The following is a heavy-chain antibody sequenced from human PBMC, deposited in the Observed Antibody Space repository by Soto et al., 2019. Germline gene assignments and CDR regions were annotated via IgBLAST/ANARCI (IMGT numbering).Heavy chain of an antibody. Sequence: QVQLQESGPGLVKPSETLSLTCTVSGDSVTSRSYYWTWVRQPPGKGLEWIGYIYYSGNINYNPSLKSRFTISVDTSTNQFSLKLTSVTAADTAIYYCARGNIAASGTKFDPWGQGILVIVSS. D-gene: IGHD6-13*01. V-gene: IGHV4-61*01. CDR2: IYYSGNI. CDR1: GDSVTSRSYY. CDR3: ARGNIAASGTKFDP. J-gene: IGHJ5*02.